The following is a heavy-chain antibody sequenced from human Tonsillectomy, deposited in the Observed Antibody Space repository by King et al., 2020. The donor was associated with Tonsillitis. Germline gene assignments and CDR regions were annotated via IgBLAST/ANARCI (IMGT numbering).Heavy chain of an antibody. CDR3: ARPGGGGYWQDEWFDP. V-gene: IGHV4-30-4*07. CDR1: GGSISSGGYS. J-gene: IGHJ5*02. CDR2: IYYSRST. D-gene: IGHD6-19*01. Sequence: VQLQESGPGLVKPSQTLSLTCAVSGGSISSGGYSWSWIRQPPGKGLEWIGYIYYSRSTYYNPSLKSRVTISVDTSKNPFSLKLCSMTAADTAAYYCARPGGGGYWQDEWFDPWGQGTLVTVSS.